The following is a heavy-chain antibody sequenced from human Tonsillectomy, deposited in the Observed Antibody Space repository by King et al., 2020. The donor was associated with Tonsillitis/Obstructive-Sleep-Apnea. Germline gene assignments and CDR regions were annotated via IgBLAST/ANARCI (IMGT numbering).Heavy chain of an antibody. D-gene: IGHD3-3*01. J-gene: IGHJ6*02. V-gene: IGHV3-15*07. CDR1: GFTFNHAW. CDR2: IKSKADGGTT. CDR3: TAITMFGVVVPLTNYHYYGMDV. Sequence: VQLVESGGGLVKPGGSLRLYCAPSGFTFNHAWMNWVRQAPGKGLEWVGRIKSKADGGTTDYAAPVKDRFTIPRDDSKNTRSLQMHSLKTEDTAVYYCTAITMFGVVVPLTNYHYYGMDVWGQGTTVTVTS.